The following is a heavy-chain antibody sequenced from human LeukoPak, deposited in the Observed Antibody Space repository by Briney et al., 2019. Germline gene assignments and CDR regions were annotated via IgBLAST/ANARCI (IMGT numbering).Heavy chain of an antibody. CDR2: IYHTGST. V-gene: IGHV4-38-2*01. CDR1: GYSISRGYY. D-gene: IGHD3-10*01. J-gene: IGHJ4*02. Sequence: SETLSLTCGVPGYSISRGYYWALIRQPPGKGLEWIGTIYHTGSTYYTPSLGSRVTISVDTSKNEFSLNLNSVTAADTAVYYCARAGWIITSGIDYWGQGALVTVSS. CDR3: ARAGWIITSGIDY.